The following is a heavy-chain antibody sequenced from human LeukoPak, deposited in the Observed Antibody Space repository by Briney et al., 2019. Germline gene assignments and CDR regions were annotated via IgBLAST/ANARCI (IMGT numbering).Heavy chain of an antibody. CDR1: GGSISSGSYY. CDR2: IYTSGST. Sequence: PSETLPLTCAVSGGSISSGSYYWSSSRQPAGKGLEWIGRIYTSGSTNYNPSLKSRVTISVDTSKNQFSLKLSSVTAADTAVYYCASCIAAYNSIDYWGQGTLVTVSS. V-gene: IGHV4-61*02. D-gene: IGHD6-13*01. J-gene: IGHJ4*02. CDR3: ASCIAAYNSIDY.